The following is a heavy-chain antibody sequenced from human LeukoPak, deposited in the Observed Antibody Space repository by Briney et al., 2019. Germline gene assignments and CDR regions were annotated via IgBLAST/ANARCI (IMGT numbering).Heavy chain of an antibody. CDR3: ARSVRGVGYCSSTSCWPLPYFDL. CDR2: IYYSGST. CDR1: GGSISSYY. V-gene: IGHV4-59*08. Sequence: SETLSLTCTVSGGSISSYYWSWIRQPPGKGLEWIGYIYYSGSTNYNPSLKSRVTISVDTSKNQFSLKLSSVTAADTAVYYCARSVRGVGYCSSTSCWPLPYFDLRGRGTLVTVSS. J-gene: IGHJ2*01. D-gene: IGHD2-2*01.